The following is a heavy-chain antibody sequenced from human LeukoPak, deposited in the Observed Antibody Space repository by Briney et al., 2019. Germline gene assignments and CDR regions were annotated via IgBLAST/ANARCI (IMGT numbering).Heavy chain of an antibody. D-gene: IGHD1-26*01. CDR1: GYTFTSYY. J-gene: IGHJ4*02. Sequence: GASVRVSCKASGYTFTSYYMHWVRQAPGQGLEWMGIINPSGGSTSYAQKFQGRVTMTRDMSTSTVYMELSSLRSEDTAVYYCARVRHDWEDIDYWGQGTLVTVSS. CDR3: ARVRHDWEDIDY. CDR2: INPSGGST. V-gene: IGHV1-46*01.